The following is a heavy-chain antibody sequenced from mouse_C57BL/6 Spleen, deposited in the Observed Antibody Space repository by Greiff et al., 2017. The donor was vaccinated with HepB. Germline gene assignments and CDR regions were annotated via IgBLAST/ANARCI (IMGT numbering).Heavy chain of an antibody. J-gene: IGHJ4*01. V-gene: IGHV1-69*01. Sequence: QVQLQQPGAELVMPGASVKLSCKASGYTFTSYWMHWVKQRPGQGLEWIGEIDPSDSYTNYNQKFKGKSTLTVDKSSSTTYMQISSLTSEDSAVYYSARSGDLVNAMDYWGQGTSVTVSS. CDR2: IDPSDSYT. CDR1: GYTFTSYW. CDR3: ARSGDLVNAMDY.